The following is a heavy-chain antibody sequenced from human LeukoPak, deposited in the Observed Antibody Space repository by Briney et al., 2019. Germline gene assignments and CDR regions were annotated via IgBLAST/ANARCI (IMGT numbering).Heavy chain of an antibody. CDR2: ISGSGGST. Sequence: GGSLRLSCAASGFTFSSYGMSWVRQAPGKGVEWVSAISGSGGSTYYADSVKGRFTISRDNSKNTLYLQMNSLRAEDTAVYYCARDKSRTYGSADAFDIWGQGTMVTVSS. D-gene: IGHD3-10*01. CDR1: GFTFSSYG. V-gene: IGHV3-23*01. J-gene: IGHJ3*02. CDR3: ARDKSRTYGSADAFDI.